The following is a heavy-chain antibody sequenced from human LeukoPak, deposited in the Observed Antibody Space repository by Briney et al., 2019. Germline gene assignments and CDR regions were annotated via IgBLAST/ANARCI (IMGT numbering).Heavy chain of an antibody. J-gene: IGHJ4*02. CDR1: GFSFSTYA. CDR3: ARGFVLGAAKNYFDY. V-gene: IGHV3-23*01. D-gene: IGHD2-21*02. Sequence: GGSLRLSCAASGFSFSTYAMSWVRQAPGKGLEWVSGISRSGDKTYYADSVKGRFTLSRDNSKNTLYLQMNSLRAEDTALYYCARGFVLGAAKNYFDYWGQGALVTVSS. CDR2: ISRSGDKT.